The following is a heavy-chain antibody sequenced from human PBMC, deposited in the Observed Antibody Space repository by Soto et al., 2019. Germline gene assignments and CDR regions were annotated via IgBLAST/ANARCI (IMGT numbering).Heavy chain of an antibody. D-gene: IGHD3-16*02. CDR1: GFTFSSYA. V-gene: IGHV3-23*01. J-gene: IGHJ4*02. Sequence: EVQLLESGGGLVQPGGSLTLSCATSGFTFSSYAMGWVRQAAEKGLEWVASISNNGDTAYYADSVKGRFTITRGNSENTLYLQMNGLRTHDTASYFCAKSRVFIGAIVTLLDSWGQGTQVTVSS. CDR3: AKSRVFIGAIVTLLDS. CDR2: ISNNGDTA.